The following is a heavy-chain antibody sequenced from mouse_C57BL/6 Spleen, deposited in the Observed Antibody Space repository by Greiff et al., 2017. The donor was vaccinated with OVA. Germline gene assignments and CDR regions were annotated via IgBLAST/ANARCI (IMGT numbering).Heavy chain of an antibody. CDR3: ARSTGTYAMDY. J-gene: IGHJ4*01. CDR2: IDPSDSYT. CDR1: GYTFTSYW. D-gene: IGHD4-1*02. V-gene: IGHV1-69*01. Sequence: QVQLQQPGAELVMPGASVKLSCKASGYTFTSYWMHWVKQRPGQGLEWIGEIDPSDSYTNYNQKFKGKSTLTVDKSSSTAYMQLSSLTSEDSAVYYCARSTGTYAMDYWGQGTSVTGSS.